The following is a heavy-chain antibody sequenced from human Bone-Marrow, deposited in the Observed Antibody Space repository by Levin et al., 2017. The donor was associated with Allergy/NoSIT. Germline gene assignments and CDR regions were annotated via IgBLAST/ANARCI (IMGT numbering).Heavy chain of an antibody. Sequence: LSLTCAASGFTFSSYEMNWVRQAPGKGLEWVSYISSRNNIIYYADSVKGRFTMSRDNAKDSLYLQMNSLRAEDTAVYYCARDDAADAFDIWGQGTMVTVAS. V-gene: IGHV3-48*03. J-gene: IGHJ3*02. CDR2: ISSRNNII. CDR3: ARDDAADAFDI. CDR1: GFTFSSYE. D-gene: IGHD6-13*01.